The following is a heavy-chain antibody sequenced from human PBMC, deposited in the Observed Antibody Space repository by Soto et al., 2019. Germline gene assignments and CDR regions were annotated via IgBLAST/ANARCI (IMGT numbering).Heavy chain of an antibody. Sequence: SETLSLTCTVSGASISNDYWSWIRQSAGKGLECIGYISYSGTINYNPSFRSRVSMSLDTSKNHFSLRLTSVAAADTAYYFCAIVIGRPKPIVYWGLGPLVTRFS. CDR3: AIVIGRPKPIVY. D-gene: IGHD3-10*01. CDR2: ISYSGTI. CDR1: GASISNDY. J-gene: IGHJ4*02. V-gene: IGHV4-59*01.